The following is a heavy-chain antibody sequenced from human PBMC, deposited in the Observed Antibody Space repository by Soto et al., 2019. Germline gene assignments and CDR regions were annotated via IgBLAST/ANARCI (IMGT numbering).Heavy chain of an antibody. V-gene: IGHV3-30-3*01. CDR1: GFTFSSYA. Sequence: QVPLVESGGGVVQPGRSLRLSCAASGFTFSSYAMHWVRQAPGKGLEWVAVISYDGSNKYYADSVKGRFTISRDNSKNTLYLQMNSLRAEDTAVYYCAREGGTIPQSTRFDYWGQGTLVTVSS. CDR2: ISYDGSNK. CDR3: AREGGTIPQSTRFDY. J-gene: IGHJ4*02. D-gene: IGHD1-1*01.